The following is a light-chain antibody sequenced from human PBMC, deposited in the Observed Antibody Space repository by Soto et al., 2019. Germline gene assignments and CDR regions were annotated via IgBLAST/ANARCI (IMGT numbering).Light chain of an antibody. Sequence: QSVLTQPPSASGTPGQRVTISCSGSSSNIGSNVVYWYRQFPGTAPKLLIQRNNQRPSGVPARFSGSKSGTSASLAISGLRSEDEADYYCGGWDDSLSGPVFGGGTKLTVL. V-gene: IGLV1-47*01. J-gene: IGLJ2*01. CDR2: RNN. CDR1: SSNIGSNV. CDR3: GGWDDSLSGPV.